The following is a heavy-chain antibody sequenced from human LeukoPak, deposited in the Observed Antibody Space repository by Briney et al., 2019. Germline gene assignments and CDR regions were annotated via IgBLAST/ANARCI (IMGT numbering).Heavy chain of an antibody. CDR1: GFTFSSYW. Sequence: GGSLRLSCAASGFTFSSYWMSWVRQAPGKGLGWVANIKQDGSEKYYVDSVKGRFTISRDNAKNSLYLQMNSLRAEDTAVYYCARENKDYDILTGYFRTDFDYWGQGTLVTVSS. J-gene: IGHJ4*02. CDR3: ARENKDYDILTGYFRTDFDY. D-gene: IGHD3-9*01. V-gene: IGHV3-7*01. CDR2: IKQDGSEK.